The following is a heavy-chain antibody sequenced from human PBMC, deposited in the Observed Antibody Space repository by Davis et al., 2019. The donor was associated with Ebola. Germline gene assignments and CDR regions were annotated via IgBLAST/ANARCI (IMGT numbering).Heavy chain of an antibody. CDR3: TSTLDGDYVDY. V-gene: IGHV3-73*01. J-gene: IGHJ4*02. D-gene: IGHD4-17*01. CDR1: GFTFDDYA. CDR2: IRSKANSYAT. Sequence: GESLKISCAASGFTFDDYAMHWVRQASGKGLEWVGRIRSKANSYATAYAASVKGRFTISRDDSKNTAYLQMNSLKTEDTAVYYCTSTLDGDYVDYWGQGTLVTVSS.